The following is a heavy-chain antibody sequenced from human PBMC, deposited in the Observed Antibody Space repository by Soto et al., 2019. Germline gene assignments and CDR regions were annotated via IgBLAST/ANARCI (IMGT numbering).Heavy chain of an antibody. D-gene: IGHD3-16*01. V-gene: IGHV4-39*01. CDR3: ARLPLGNIDY. CDR1: GGSISSSSYY. CDR2: IYYSGST. Sequence: SETLSLTCTVSGGSISSSSYYWGWIRQPPGKGLEWIGSIYYSGSTYYNPSLKSRVTISVDTSKNQFSLKLSSVTAADTAVYYCARLPLGNIDYWGQGTLVTVSS. J-gene: IGHJ4*02.